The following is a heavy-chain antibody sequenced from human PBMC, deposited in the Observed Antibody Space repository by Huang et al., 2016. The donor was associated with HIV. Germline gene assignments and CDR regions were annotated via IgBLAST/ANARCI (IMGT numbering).Heavy chain of an antibody. V-gene: IGHV3-9*03. CDR2: ISWNSGSI. CDR3: AKDRGYSYGEGFDY. J-gene: IGHJ4*02. CDR1: GFTFDAYA. Sequence: EVQLVESGGGLVQPGRSLRLSCAASGFTFDAYAMDWVRQGPGKGLEWVSGISWNSGSIGYADSVKGRFTISRDNAKNSLYLQMNSLRAEDMALYYCAKDRGYSYGEGFDYWGQGTLVTVSS. D-gene: IGHD5-18*01.